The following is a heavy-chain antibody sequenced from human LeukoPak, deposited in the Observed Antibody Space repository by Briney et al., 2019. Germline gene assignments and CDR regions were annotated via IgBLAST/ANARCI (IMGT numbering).Heavy chain of an antibody. CDR3: AKEMGGSYYYYYMDV. D-gene: IGHD1-26*01. J-gene: IGHJ6*03. Sequence: GGSLRLSCAASGFTFSSYGMSWVRQAPGKGLEWVTFIQYDGTNKYYADSVKGRFTISRDNSKNTLYLQMNSLRAEDTAVYYCAKEMGGSYYYYYMDVWGKGTTVTISS. CDR2: IQYDGTNK. V-gene: IGHV3-30*02. CDR1: GFTFSSYG.